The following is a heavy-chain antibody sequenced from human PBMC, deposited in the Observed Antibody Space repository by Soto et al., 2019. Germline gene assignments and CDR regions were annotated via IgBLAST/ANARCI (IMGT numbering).Heavy chain of an antibody. CDR3: ARVLRGVVNWFDP. CDR2: IATYNSNK. CDR1: GDTFTNFG. V-gene: IGHV1-18*01. D-gene: IGHD3-10*01. Sequence: HLVQSGPEVKKPGASVTVSCKTSGDTFTNFGLSWVRQAPGQGLEWMGWIATYNSNKNYAQKFQGRLTLTTDKSTSTGYMELKSLEYDDTAVYYCARVLRGVVNWFDPWGQGTLVTVSS. J-gene: IGHJ5*02.